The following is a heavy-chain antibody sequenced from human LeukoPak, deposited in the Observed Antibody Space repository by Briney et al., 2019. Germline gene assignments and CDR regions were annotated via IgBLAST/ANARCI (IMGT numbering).Heavy chain of an antibody. CDR2: INPNSGGT. Sequence: ASVKVSCKASGYTFTGYYMHWVRQAPGQGLEWMGWINPNSGGTNYAQKFQGRVTMTRDTSSSTAYMELSRLRSDDTAVYYCARDAGYSGYDSRVDYWGQGTLVTVSS. V-gene: IGHV1-2*02. CDR1: GYTFTGYY. CDR3: ARDAGYSGYDSRVDY. D-gene: IGHD5-12*01. J-gene: IGHJ4*02.